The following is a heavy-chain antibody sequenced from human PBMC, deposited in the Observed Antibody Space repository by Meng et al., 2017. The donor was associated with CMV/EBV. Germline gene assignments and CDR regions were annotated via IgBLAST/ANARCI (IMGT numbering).Heavy chain of an antibody. Sequence: QLQRPGTGPGLGNPSETLSLTCTVSGGSISSSSYYWGWIRQPPGKGLEWIGSIYYSGSTYYNPSLKSRVTISVDTSKNQFSLKLSSVTAADTAVYYCASLAGDYWGQGTLVTVSS. V-gene: IGHV4-39*07. D-gene: IGHD3-10*01. CDR3: ASLAGDY. CDR2: IYYSGST. CDR1: GGSISSSSYY. J-gene: IGHJ4*02.